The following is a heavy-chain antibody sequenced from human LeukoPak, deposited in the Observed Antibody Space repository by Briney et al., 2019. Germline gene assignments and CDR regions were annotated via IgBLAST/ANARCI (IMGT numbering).Heavy chain of an antibody. V-gene: IGHV3-21*01. D-gene: IGHD6-19*01. CDR2: ITSPVGRI. CDR3: ATDGRSSGWYGFDY. J-gene: IGHJ4*02. Sequence: GGSLRLSCAASGFTFSSYWMHWVRQAPGKGLEWVSSITSPVGRIYYADSLKGRITISRDNARSSLYLQMTSLRAEDTAVYYCATDGRSSGWYGFDYWGQGTLVTVSS. CDR1: GFTFSSYW.